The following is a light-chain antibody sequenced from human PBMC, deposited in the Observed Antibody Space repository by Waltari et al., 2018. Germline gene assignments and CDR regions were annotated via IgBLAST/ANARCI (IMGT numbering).Light chain of an antibody. J-gene: IGKJ1*01. V-gene: IGKV1-9*01. CDR2: AAS. CDR3: QHLHSYPWT. CDR1: QDISSY. Sequence: DIQLTQSPSFLSASVGDRVTITCRASQDISSYLARYQQKPGKAPKLLIYAASSLQSGVPPRFSGSGSGSEFTLTISSLQPEDIATYYCQHLHSYPWTFGQGTRVEIK.